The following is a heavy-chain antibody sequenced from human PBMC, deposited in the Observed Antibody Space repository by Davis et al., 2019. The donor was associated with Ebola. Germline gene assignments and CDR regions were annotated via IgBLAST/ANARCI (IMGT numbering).Heavy chain of an antibody. CDR2: ISSSGSYI. J-gene: IGHJ6*02. CDR1: RSTFSSYS. D-gene: IGHD2-2*02. Sequence: GGSLRLSCAASRSTFSSYSMNWVRQAPGKGLEWVSSISSSGSYIYYADSVKGRCTISRDNAKNSLYLQMNSLRAEDTAVYYCARDLYLGSWNYYGMDVWGQGTTVTVSS. CDR3: ARDLYLGSWNYYGMDV. V-gene: IGHV3-21*01.